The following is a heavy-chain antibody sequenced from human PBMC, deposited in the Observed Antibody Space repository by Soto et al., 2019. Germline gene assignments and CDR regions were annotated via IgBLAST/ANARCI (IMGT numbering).Heavy chain of an antibody. CDR3: ARDRGSVDYVWGTYRSRGYFEY. Sequence: TSEPLSLPCTVSVGSISSYYWNWIRQPPVKALEWIGYISYSGSTKYNPSLKSRVTILVDTSKNHFSLKFNSVTAADTAVYFCARDRGSVDYVWGTYRSRGYFEYWGQGIPVTVSS. D-gene: IGHD3-16*02. J-gene: IGHJ4*02. CDR2: ISYSGST. CDR1: VGSISSYY. V-gene: IGHV4-59*01.